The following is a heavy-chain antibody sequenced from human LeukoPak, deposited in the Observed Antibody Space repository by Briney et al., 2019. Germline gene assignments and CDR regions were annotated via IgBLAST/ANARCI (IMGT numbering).Heavy chain of an antibody. V-gene: IGHV3-30*18. CDR1: GFTFSNYG. Sequence: GGSLRLSCAASGFTFSNYGMHWVRQAPGKGPEWVAVISYDGSNKYYADSVKGRFTISRDNSKNTLYLQMNSLRAEDTAVYYCAKESKHWFDPWGQGTLVTVSS. J-gene: IGHJ5*02. CDR2: ISYDGSNK. CDR3: AKESKHWFDP.